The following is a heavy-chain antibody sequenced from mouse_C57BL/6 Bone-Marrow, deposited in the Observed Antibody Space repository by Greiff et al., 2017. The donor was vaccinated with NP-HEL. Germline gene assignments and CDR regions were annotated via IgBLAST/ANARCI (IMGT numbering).Heavy chain of an antibody. J-gene: IGHJ2*01. CDR3: TTGITTVVATRG. CDR2: IDPENGDT. D-gene: IGHD1-1*01. Sequence: EVKLVESGAELVRPGASVKLSCTASGFNIKDDYMHWVKQRPEQGLEWIGWIDPENGDTEYASKFQGKATITADTSSNTAYLQLSRLQSGDPAGFYGTTGITTVVATRGWGQGTTLTVSS. CDR1: GFNIKDDY. V-gene: IGHV14-4*01.